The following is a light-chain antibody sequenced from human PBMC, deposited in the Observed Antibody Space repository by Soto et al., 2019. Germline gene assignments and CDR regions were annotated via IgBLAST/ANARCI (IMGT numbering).Light chain of an antibody. CDR1: QSVSNSY. CDR2: AAS. V-gene: IGKV3D-15*01. Sequence: EIVMTQSPATLSVSPGERATLSCRASQSVSNSYLAWYQQKPGQAPRLLIYAASTRATGIPERFSGSGSGTDFTLTISSLQSEDFAVYYCQQYNNWPWTSGQGTKVDIK. CDR3: QQYNNWPWT. J-gene: IGKJ1*01.